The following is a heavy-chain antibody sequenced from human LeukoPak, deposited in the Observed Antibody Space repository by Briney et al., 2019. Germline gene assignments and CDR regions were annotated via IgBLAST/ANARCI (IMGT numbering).Heavy chain of an antibody. J-gene: IGHJ5*02. CDR3: ARGLRSWFDP. CDR1: GGSISSYY. Sequence: SETLSPTCTVSGGSISSYYWSWIRQPPGKGLEWIGRLYSSGSTHYNTSLKSRDTISVDTSKNQFSLKLSSVTAADTAVYYCARGLRSWFDPWGQGTLVTVSS. D-gene: IGHD4-17*01. V-gene: IGHV4-4*08. CDR2: LYSSGST.